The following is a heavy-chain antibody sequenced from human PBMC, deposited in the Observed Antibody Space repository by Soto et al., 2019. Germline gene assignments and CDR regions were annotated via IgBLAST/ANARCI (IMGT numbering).Heavy chain of an antibody. CDR1: GGSVSSGSYY. CDR3: ARSSSSFLYYYGMDV. CDR2: IYYSGST. D-gene: IGHD6-6*01. J-gene: IGHJ6*02. Sequence: PSETLSLTCTVSGGSVSSGSYYWSWIRQPPGKGLEWIGYIYYSGSTNYNPSLKSRVTISVDTSKNQISLKLSSVTAADTAVYYRARSSSSFLYYYGMDVWGQGTTVTVSS. V-gene: IGHV4-61*01.